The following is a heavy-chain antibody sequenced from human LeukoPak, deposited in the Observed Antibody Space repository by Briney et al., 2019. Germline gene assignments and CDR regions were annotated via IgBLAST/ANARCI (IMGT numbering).Heavy chain of an antibody. CDR1: GFTFSSYA. CDR2: SGEI. Sequence: GGSLRLSCAASGFTFSSYAMSWVRQAPGKGLEWVSSSGEIHYADSVRGRFTISRDNSKSTLSLQMNNLRAEDTAIYYCATYRQVLLPFESWGQGTLVTVSS. D-gene: IGHD2-8*02. CDR3: ATYRQVLLPFES. V-gene: IGHV3-23*01. J-gene: IGHJ4*02.